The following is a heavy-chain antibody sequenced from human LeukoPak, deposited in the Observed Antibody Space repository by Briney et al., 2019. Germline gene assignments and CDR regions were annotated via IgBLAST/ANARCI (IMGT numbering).Heavy chain of an antibody. D-gene: IGHD6-19*01. J-gene: IGHJ4*02. CDR1: GFTFSSYA. CDR2: ISYDGSNK. Sequence: PGGSLRLSCAASGFTFSSYAMHWVRQAPGKGLEWVAVISYDGSNKYYADSVKGRFTISRDNSKNTLYLQMNSLRAEDTAVYYCARDKHSGWPPGILVYWGQGTLVTVSS. CDR3: ARDKHSGWPPGILVY. V-gene: IGHV3-30-3*01.